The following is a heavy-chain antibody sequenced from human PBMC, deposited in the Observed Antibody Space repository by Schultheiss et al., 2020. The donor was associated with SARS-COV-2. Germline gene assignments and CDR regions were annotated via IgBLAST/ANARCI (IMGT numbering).Heavy chain of an antibody. CDR3: ARVDGYSSGWYEPYYGMDV. CDR1: GFTFSSYG. J-gene: IGHJ6*02. D-gene: IGHD6-19*01. CDR2: IWYDGSNK. V-gene: IGHV3-33*08. Sequence: GGSLRLSCAASGFTFSSYGMHWVRQAPGKGLEWVAVIWYDGSNKYYADSVKGRFTISRDNSKNTLYLQMNSLRAEDTAVYYCARVDGYSSGWYEPYYGMDVWGQGTTVTVSS.